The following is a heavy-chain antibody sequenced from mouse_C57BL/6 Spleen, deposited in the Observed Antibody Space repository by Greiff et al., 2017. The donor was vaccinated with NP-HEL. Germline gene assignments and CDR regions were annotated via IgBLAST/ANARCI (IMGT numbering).Heavy chain of an antibody. J-gene: IGHJ4*01. CDR1: FFPFLSSF. CDR2: ISSFLLPL. V-gene: IGHV5-17*01. D-gene: IGHD2-3*01. Sequence: DVQLVESGGGLVKPFWSLPLSFASSFFPFLSSFLPFFLPSPSQCLDLFAYISSFLLPLYYADTVKGRFTISRDNAKNTLFLQMTSLRSEDTAMYYCARPDGYPYAMDYWGQGTSVTVSS. CDR3: ARPDGYPYAMDY.